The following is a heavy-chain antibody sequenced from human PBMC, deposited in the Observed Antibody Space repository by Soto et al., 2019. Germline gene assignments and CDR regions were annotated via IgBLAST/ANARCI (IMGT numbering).Heavy chain of an antibody. Sequence: GESLKISCKGSGYSFAGYWITWVRQKPGKGLEWMGRIDPSDSQTYYSPSFRGHVTIPVTKSITTVFLQWSSLRASDTAMYYCARQIYDSDTGPNFQYYFDSWGQGTPVTVPS. CDR3: ARQIYDSDTGPNFQYYFDS. V-gene: IGHV5-10-1*01. J-gene: IGHJ4*02. CDR2: IDPSDSQT. D-gene: IGHD3-22*01. CDR1: GYSFAGYW.